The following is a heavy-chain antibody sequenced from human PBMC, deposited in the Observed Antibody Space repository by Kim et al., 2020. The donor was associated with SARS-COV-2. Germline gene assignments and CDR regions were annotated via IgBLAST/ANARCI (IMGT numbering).Heavy chain of an antibody. J-gene: IGHJ6*02. V-gene: IGHV3-43*01. CDR3: ATPQFAGVIYYYGLDV. D-gene: IGHD3-10*01. Sequence: AKGRFTISRDNSKNSLYLQMNSLRTEDTALYYCATPQFAGVIYYYGLDVWGQGTTVTVPS.